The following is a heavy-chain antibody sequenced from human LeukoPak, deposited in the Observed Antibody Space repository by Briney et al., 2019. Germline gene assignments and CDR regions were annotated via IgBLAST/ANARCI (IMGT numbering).Heavy chain of an antibody. CDR1: GYSISSGYY. J-gene: IGHJ4*02. Sequence: SETLSLTCTVSGYSISSGYYWGWIRQPPGKGLEWIGSIYHSGSTYYNPSLKSRVTISVDTSKNQFSLKLSSVTAADTAVYYCASLSNYYDSSGYLYYFDYWGQGSLVTVSS. CDR3: ASLSNYYDSSGYLYYFDY. CDR2: IYHSGST. V-gene: IGHV4-38-2*02. D-gene: IGHD3-22*01.